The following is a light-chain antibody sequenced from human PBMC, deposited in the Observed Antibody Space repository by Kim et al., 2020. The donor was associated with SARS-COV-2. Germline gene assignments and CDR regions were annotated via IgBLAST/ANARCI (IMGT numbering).Light chain of an antibody. CDR3: AAWDYSLSGVV. CDR2: RND. V-gene: IGLV1-47*01. CDR1: SSSNGSNY. Sequence: GQRVTSVCSGSSSSNGSNYVYWYQQVSGTAPKLLIYRNDPRPSGVPDRFCGSKSGTSATLAISGLRSEDEADYYCAAWDYSLSGVVFGGGTQLTVL. J-gene: IGLJ2*01.